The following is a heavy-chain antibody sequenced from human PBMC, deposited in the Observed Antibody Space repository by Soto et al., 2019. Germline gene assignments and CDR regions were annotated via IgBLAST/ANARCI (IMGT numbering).Heavy chain of an antibody. Sequence: PSQTLSLTCATSGDSVPSNSAAWNWIRQSPSRGLEWLGRTYYRSKWYNDYAVSVKSRIAISPDTSKNQFSLQLNSVTPEDTAVYYCSRDTGTVFDYWGQGTLVTVSS. V-gene: IGHV6-1*01. J-gene: IGHJ4*02. CDR3: SRDTGTVFDY. D-gene: IGHD1-1*01. CDR1: GDSVPSNSAA. CDR2: TYYRSKWYN.